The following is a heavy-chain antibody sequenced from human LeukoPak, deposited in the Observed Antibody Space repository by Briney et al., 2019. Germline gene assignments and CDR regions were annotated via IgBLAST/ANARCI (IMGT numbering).Heavy chain of an antibody. CDR1: EFTFSSYG. Sequence: GGSLRLSCAASEFTFSSYGMHWVRQAPGKGLEWVAVISYDGSNKYYADSVKGRFTISRDNSKNTLYLQMNSLRAEDTAVYYCARELSTTGPFDYWGQGTLVTVSS. CDR2: ISYDGSNK. D-gene: IGHD1-1*01. J-gene: IGHJ4*02. V-gene: IGHV3-30*03. CDR3: ARELSTTGPFDY.